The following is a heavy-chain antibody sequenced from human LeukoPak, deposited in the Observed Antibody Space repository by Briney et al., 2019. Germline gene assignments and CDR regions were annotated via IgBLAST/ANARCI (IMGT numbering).Heavy chain of an antibody. CDR2: INHSGST. V-gene: IGHV4-34*01. J-gene: IGHJ4*02. CDR1: GGFFSGYY. CDR3: ARGPYDYVWGSYRYTEPYYFDY. D-gene: IGHD3-16*02. Sequence: PSETLSLTCAVYGGFFSGYYWSWIRQPPGKGLEWIGEINHSGSTNYNPSLKSRVTISVDTSKNQFSLKLSSVTAADTAVYYCARGPYDYVWGSYRYTEPYYFDYWGQGTLVTVSS.